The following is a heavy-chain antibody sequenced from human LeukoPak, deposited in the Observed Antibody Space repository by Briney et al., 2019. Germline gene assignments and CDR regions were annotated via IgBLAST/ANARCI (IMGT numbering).Heavy chain of an antibody. Sequence: PSETLSLTCAVYGGSFSGYYWSWIRQPPGKGLEWIGEINHSGSTNYNPSLKSRVTISVDTSKNQFSLKLSSVTAADTAVCYCARGFGSYGSWGQGTLVTVSS. CDR2: INHSGST. V-gene: IGHV4-34*01. J-gene: IGHJ5*02. CDR3: ARGFGSYGS. CDR1: GGSFSGYY. D-gene: IGHD1-26*01.